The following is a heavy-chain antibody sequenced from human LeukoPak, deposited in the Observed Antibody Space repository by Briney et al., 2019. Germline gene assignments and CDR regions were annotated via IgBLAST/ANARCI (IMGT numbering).Heavy chain of an antibody. J-gene: IGHJ4*02. Sequence: GGSLRLSCAASGFTFSDYYMSWIRQAPGKGLEWVSYISSSGSTLYYADSVKGRFTISRDNAKNSLYLQMNSLRAEDTAVYYCARYYDSSGYYPWYFDYWGQGTLVTVSS. CDR3: ARYYDSSGYYPWYFDY. CDR2: ISSSGSTL. CDR1: GFTFSDYY. V-gene: IGHV3-11*01. D-gene: IGHD3-22*01.